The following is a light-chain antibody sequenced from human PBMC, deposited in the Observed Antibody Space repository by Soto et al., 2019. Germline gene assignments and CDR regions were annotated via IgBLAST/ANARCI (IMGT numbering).Light chain of an antibody. V-gene: IGKV1-5*01. CDR2: DAS. CDR1: QSISNR. CDR3: QHYGSLWT. Sequence: DIQMTQSPSTLSASVGDRVTITCRASQSISNRLAWYQQKPGKAPKLLIYDASSLESGVPSRFSGSGSGTEFILTISSLQPDDFASYCCQHYGSLWTFGQGTKVEMK. J-gene: IGKJ1*01.